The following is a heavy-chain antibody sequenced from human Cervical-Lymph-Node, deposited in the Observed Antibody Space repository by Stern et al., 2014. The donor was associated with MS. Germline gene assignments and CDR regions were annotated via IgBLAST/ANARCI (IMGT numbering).Heavy chain of an antibody. D-gene: IGHD4-17*01. V-gene: IGHV1-69*01. CDR3: ASPLTATSVPFGSYGMDV. J-gene: IGHJ6*04. CDR2: LAPLFGKP. Sequence: VQLVQSGAEVTQPGSSVKVSCKASGGTFSNYATSWVRQAPGQGLEWMGGLAPLFGKPNYAQKFKGRVTMTADQSTSTAYMDLSSLRSEDTAVYYCASPLTATSVPFGSYGMDVWGKGTTVTVSA. CDR1: GGTFSNYA.